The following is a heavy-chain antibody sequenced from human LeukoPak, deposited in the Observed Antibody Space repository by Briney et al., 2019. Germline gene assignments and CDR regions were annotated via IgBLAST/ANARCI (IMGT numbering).Heavy chain of an antibody. CDR3: ARLSGYHFAY. D-gene: IGHD5-12*01. V-gene: IGHV4-34*01. J-gene: IGHJ4*02. CDR1: SGSLSDKY. CDR2: INPSGRT. Sequence: KPSETLSLTCGVYSGSLSDKYWSWIRQPPGKGLEWIGEINPSGRTNYNPSLKSRVTMSIDTSKNQFSLKLSSVTAADTAVYYCARLSGYHFAYWGQGALVTVSS.